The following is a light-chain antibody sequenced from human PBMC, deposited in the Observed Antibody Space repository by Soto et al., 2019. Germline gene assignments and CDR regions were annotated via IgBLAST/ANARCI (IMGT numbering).Light chain of an antibody. CDR3: QQYGTSPT. J-gene: IGKJ1*01. V-gene: IGKV3-20*01. Sequence: EIVLTQSPGTLSLSPGERATLSCRASQSVSNNYLAWYQQKPGQAPRRLIFGASGRATGIPHRFSGSGSGTDFTLTISRLEPEDFAVYYCQQYGTSPTFGQGTKVEIK. CDR1: QSVSNNY. CDR2: GAS.